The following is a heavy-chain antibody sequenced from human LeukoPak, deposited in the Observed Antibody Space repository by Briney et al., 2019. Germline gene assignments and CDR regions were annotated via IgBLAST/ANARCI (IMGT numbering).Heavy chain of an antibody. CDR1: GFTVSSNY. Sequence: PGGSLRLSCAASGFTVSSNYMSWVRQAPGKGLEWVSVIYSGGSTYYADSVKGRFTISRDNSKNTLYLQMNSLRAEDTAVYYCAKGRNYYDSSGYYSFDYWGQGILVTVSS. J-gene: IGHJ4*02. D-gene: IGHD3-22*01. V-gene: IGHV3-53*01. CDR2: IYSGGST. CDR3: AKGRNYYDSSGYYSFDY.